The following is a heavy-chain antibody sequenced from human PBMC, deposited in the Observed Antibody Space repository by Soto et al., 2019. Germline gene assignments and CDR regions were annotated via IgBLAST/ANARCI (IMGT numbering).Heavy chain of an antibody. J-gene: IGHJ4*02. Sequence: ASVKVSCKASGYTFTSYGMNWVRQAPGQRLEWMGWINAGSGDTKYSQKFQGRVTITRDTSASTAYMELSSLRSEDTAVYYCARDLGGGESLWGQGTLVTVSS. CDR2: INAGSGDT. CDR3: ARDLGGGESL. V-gene: IGHV1-3*01. CDR1: GYTFTSYG. D-gene: IGHD2-21*01.